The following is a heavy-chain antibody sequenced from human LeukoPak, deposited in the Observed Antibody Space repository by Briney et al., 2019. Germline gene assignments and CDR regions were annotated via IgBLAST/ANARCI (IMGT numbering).Heavy chain of an antibody. Sequence: QPGGSLRLSCAASGFTFSSYWMSWVRQAPGKGLEWVANIRQDGSDKYYVDSVKGRFTISRDNAKTSLYLQMNSLRAEDTAVYYCVRDGHFNTFHIWGQGTMVTVSS. V-gene: IGHV3-7*03. CDR3: VRDGHFNTFHI. CDR2: IRQDGSDK. D-gene: IGHD2/OR15-2a*01. J-gene: IGHJ3*02. CDR1: GFTFSSYW.